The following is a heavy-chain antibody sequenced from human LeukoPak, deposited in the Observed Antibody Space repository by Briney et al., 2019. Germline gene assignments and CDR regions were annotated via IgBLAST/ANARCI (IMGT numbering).Heavy chain of an antibody. CDR3: TRQSEFYYNGMDV. CDR2: IHYSGNT. Sequence: SETLSLTCSVSGGSISTYYWSWIRQPPGKGLEYIGYIHYSGNTNYNPSLKSRVTISVDTSKNKFSLRLSSVTAADTGVYYCTRQSEFYYNGMDVWGQGTTVTVSS. J-gene: IGHJ6*02. CDR1: GGSISTYY. V-gene: IGHV4-59*08. D-gene: IGHD3-10*01.